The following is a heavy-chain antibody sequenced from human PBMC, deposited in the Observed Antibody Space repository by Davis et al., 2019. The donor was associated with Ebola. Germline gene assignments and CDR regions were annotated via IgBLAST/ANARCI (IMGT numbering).Heavy chain of an antibody. CDR1: GFTFSGSA. Sequence: GESLKISCAASGFTFSGSAMHWVRQASGKGLEWVGRIRSKANSYATAYAASVKGRFTISRDDSKNTLYLQMNSLKTEDTAVYYCTTEAVYYYDSSGFFDYWGQGTLVTVSS. CDR3: TTEAVYYYDSSGFFDY. D-gene: IGHD3-22*01. J-gene: IGHJ4*02. V-gene: IGHV3-73*01. CDR2: IRSKANSYAT.